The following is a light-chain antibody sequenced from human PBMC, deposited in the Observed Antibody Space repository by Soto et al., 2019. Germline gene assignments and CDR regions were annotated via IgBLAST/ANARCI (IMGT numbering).Light chain of an antibody. Sequence: EIVMTQSPATLSVSPVERATLSCRASRSVSSNLAWYQQKPGQAPRLLIYGASSRATGIPDRFSGGGSATDFTLTISRLEPEDFAVYYCQQYGSLPWTFGQGTKVDIK. CDR1: RSVSSN. V-gene: IGKV3-20*01. J-gene: IGKJ1*01. CDR2: GAS. CDR3: QQYGSLPWT.